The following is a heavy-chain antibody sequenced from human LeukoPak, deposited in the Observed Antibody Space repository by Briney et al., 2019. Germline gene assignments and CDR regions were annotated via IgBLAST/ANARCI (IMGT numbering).Heavy chain of an antibody. CDR2: INPNSGGT. J-gene: IGHJ4*02. CDR1: GYTFTAYY. Sequence: ASVKVSCKASGYTFTAYYIHWVRQAPGQGLEWMRWINPNSGGTNYAQKFQGRVTMTRDTSSSTAYMELSRLRSDDTAVYYCARDHSYYDSGSYSNVDYWGQGTLVTASS. V-gene: IGHV1-2*02. CDR3: ARDHSYYDSGSYSNVDY. D-gene: IGHD3-10*01.